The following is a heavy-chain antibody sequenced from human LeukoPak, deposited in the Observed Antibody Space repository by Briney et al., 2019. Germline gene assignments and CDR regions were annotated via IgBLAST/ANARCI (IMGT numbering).Heavy chain of an antibody. Sequence: SETLSLTCTVSGGSISSGSYYWSWIRQPAGKGLEWIGRIYTSGSTNYNPSLKSRVTISVDTSKNQFSLKLSSVTAADTAVYYCARTAMVRGTYYMDVWGKGTTVTISS. D-gene: IGHD3-10*01. J-gene: IGHJ6*03. CDR2: IYTSGST. CDR3: ARTAMVRGTYYMDV. CDR1: GGSISSGSYY. V-gene: IGHV4-61*02.